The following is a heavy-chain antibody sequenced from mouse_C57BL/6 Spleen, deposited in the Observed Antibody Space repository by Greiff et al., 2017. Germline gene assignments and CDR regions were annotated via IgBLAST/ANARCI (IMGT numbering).Heavy chain of an antibody. CDR2: IHPNSGST. CDR1: GYTFTSYW. Sequence: QVQLQQPGAELVKPGASVKLSCKASGYTFTSYWMHWVKQSPGQGLELIGMIHPNSGSTNYNEKFKSKATLTVDQSSSTAYMQLSSLTSEDSAVYYCARAGIYYGNYDYFDYWGQGTTLTVSS. V-gene: IGHV1-64*01. J-gene: IGHJ2*01. D-gene: IGHD2-1*01. CDR3: ARAGIYYGNYDYFDY.